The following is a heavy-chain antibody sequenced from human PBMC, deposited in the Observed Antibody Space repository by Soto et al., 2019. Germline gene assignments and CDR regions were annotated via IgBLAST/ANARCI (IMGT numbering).Heavy chain of an antibody. V-gene: IGHV3-21*01. D-gene: IGHD3-10*01. J-gene: IGHJ5*02. CDR3: ARDPQRNYYGSGSLLTDEQPT. CDR2: ISSSSSYI. CDR1: GFTFSSYS. Sequence: PGGSLRLSCAASGFTFSSYSMNWIRQAPGKGLEWVSSISSSSSYIYYADSVKGRFTISRDNAKNSLYLQMNSLRAEDTAVYYCARDPQRNYYGSGSLLTDEQPTWGQGTLVTVSS.